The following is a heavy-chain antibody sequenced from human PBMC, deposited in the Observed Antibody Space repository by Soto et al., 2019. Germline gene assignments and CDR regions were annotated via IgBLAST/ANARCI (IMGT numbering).Heavy chain of an antibody. CDR3: AKDQDTVVVPAAIVPCMDV. CDR1: GFTFSSYG. J-gene: IGHJ6*02. V-gene: IGHV3-30*18. CDR2: ISYDGSNK. D-gene: IGHD2-2*02. Sequence: PGGSLRLSCAASGFTFSSYGMHWVRQAPGKGLEWVAVISYDGSNKYYADSVKGRFTISRDNSKNTLYLQMNSLRAEDTAVYYCAKDQDTVVVPAAIVPCMDVWGQGTTVTVSS.